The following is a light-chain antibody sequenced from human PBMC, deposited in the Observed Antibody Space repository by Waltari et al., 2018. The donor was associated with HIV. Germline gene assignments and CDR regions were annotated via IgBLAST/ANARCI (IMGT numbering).Light chain of an antibody. CDR2: DVD. CDR1: SNDIGISNL. V-gene: IGLV2-23*02. CDR3: CSKSTIYFGVL. Sequence: QSALSQPASVSGSPGQSITISCSGTSNDIGISNLVSWYQHHPGKAPKLIIFDVDKRPSGISDRFSGSKSGDTASLTISGLRTEDEADYFCCSKSTIYFGVLFGGGTTLTVL. J-gene: IGLJ2*01.